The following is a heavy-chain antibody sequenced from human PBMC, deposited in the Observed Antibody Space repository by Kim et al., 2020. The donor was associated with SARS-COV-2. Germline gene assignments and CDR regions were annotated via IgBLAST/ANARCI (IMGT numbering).Heavy chain of an antibody. J-gene: IGHJ4*02. Sequence: PSLKSRFTIPGATSKNQFALKLNSVTAADTAVYYCARHITNADYFDYWGQGTLVTVSS. V-gene: IGHV4-39*01. CDR3: ARHITNADYFDY.